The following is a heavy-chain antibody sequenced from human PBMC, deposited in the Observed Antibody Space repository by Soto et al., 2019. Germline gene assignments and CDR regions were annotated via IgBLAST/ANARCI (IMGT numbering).Heavy chain of an antibody. CDR3: ARIIGYCRNNDCSWTFDI. CDR1: GYSFISYW. V-gene: IGHV5-51*01. CDR2: FYPGDSTS. D-gene: IGHD2-2*03. J-gene: IGHJ3*02. Sequence: PVESLKISCKTSGYSFISYWVAWVRQKPGKGLEWMGTFYPGDSTSTYSPSFQGQVTISVDKSISTAYLHLSSLRASDTAMYYCARIIGYCRNNDCSWTFDIWGQGTMVTVSS.